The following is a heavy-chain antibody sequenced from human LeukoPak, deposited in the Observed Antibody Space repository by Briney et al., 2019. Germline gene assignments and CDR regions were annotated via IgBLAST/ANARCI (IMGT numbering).Heavy chain of an antibody. D-gene: IGHD3-10*01. CDR3: ARSIRNYYGSGRAYWFDP. Sequence: SETVSLTCAVYGGSFSGYYWSWIRQPAGKGLEWIGRIYTSGSTNYNPSLKSRVTMSVDTSKNQFSLKLSSVTAADTAVYYCARSIRNYYGSGRAYWFDPWGQGTLVTVSS. CDR2: IYTSGST. V-gene: IGHV4-59*10. J-gene: IGHJ5*02. CDR1: GGSFSGYY.